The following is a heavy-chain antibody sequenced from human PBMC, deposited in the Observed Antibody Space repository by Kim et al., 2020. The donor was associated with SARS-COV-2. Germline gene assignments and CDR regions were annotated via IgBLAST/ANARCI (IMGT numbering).Heavy chain of an antibody. CDR3: ARHGEPAAIAAGRVQNHYYYYYGMDV. CDR1: GYSFTSYW. CDR2: IYPGDSDT. D-gene: IGHD2-2*02. Sequence: GESLKISCKGSGYSFTSYWIGWVRQMPGKGLEWMGIIYPGDSDTRYSPSFQGQVTISADKSISTAYLQWSSLKASDTAMYYCARHGEPAAIAAGRVQNHYYYYYGMDVWGQGTTVTVSS. V-gene: IGHV5-51*01. J-gene: IGHJ6*02.